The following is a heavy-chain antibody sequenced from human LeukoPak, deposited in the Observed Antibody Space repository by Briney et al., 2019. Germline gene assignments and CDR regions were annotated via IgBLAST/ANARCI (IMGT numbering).Heavy chain of an antibody. J-gene: IGHJ6*03. Sequence: GGSLRLSCAASGLTFSNYRMNWVRQAPGKGLEWVSYISSSGSTIYYADSVKGRFTISRDNAKNSLYLQMNSLRAEDTAVYYCARLRSSSFYYYYMDVWGKGTTVTVSS. V-gene: IGHV3-48*04. CDR2: ISSSGSTI. CDR3: ARLRSSSFYYYYMDV. CDR1: GLTFSNYR. D-gene: IGHD4/OR15-4a*01.